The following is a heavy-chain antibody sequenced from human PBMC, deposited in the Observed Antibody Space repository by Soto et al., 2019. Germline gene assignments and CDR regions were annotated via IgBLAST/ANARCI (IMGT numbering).Heavy chain of an antibody. CDR3: AKDVSSRRWFDP. Sequence: QVQLQESGPGLVKPSETLSLTCAVSGASIRSYHWSWIRQPARKGLEWIGRMQHTGNTNYNPSLKSRVTMSVDTSKNQISLKMTSVTAADTAVYFCAKDVSSRRWFDPWGQGILVIVSS. CDR1: GASIRSYH. V-gene: IGHV4-4*07. J-gene: IGHJ5*02. CDR2: MQHTGNT. D-gene: IGHD3-16*01.